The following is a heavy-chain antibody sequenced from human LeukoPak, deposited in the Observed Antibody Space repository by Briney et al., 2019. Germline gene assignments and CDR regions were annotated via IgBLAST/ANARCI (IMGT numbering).Heavy chain of an antibody. CDR2: IYYSGST. J-gene: IGHJ4*02. D-gene: IGHD6-19*01. CDR1: GGSISSSSYY. V-gene: IGHV4-39*01. Sequence: SETPSLTCTVSGGSISSSSYYWGWIRQPPGKGLEWIGSIYYSGSTYYNPSLKSRVTISVDTSKNQFSLKLSSVTAADTAAYYCARRSSGNFDYWGQGTLVTVSS. CDR3: ARRSSGNFDY.